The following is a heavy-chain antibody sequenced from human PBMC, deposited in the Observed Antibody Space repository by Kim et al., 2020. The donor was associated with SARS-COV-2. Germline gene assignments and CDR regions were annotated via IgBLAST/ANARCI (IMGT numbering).Heavy chain of an antibody. D-gene: IGHD2-15*01. V-gene: IGHV1-69*04. J-gene: IGHJ6*03. CDR1: GGTFSSYA. CDR3: ARDEAATFYYYYYMDV. Sequence: SVKVSCKASGGTFSSYAISWVRQAPGQGLEWMGRIIPIFGIANYAQKFQGRVTITADKSTSTAYMELSSLRSEDTAVYYCARDEAATFYYYYYMDVWGKGTTVTVSS. CDR2: IIPIFGIA.